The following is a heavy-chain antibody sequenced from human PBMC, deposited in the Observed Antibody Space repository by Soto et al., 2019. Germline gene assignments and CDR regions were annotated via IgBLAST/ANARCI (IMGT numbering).Heavy chain of an antibody. Sequence: ASVKVSCKASGYTLTSYGISWVRQAPGQGLEWMGWISAYNGNTNYAQKLQGRVTMTTDTSTSTAYMELRSLRSDDTAVYYCARAASIVVVPAAMSHDYWGQGTLVTVSS. CDR3: ARAASIVVVPAAMSHDY. V-gene: IGHV1-18*01. CDR2: ISAYNGNT. CDR1: GYTLTSYG. D-gene: IGHD2-2*01. J-gene: IGHJ4*02.